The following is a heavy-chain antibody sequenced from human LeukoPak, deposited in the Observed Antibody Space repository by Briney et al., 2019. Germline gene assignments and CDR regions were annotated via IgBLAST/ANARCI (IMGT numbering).Heavy chain of an antibody. CDR1: GFTFSSYS. CDR2: ISSSSSYI. J-gene: IGHJ4*02. D-gene: IGHD3-22*01. V-gene: IGHV3-21*01. Sequence: GGSLRLSCAASGFTFSSYSMNWVRQAPGKGLEWVSSISSSSSYIYYADSVKGRFTISRDNAKNSLYLQMNSLRAEDTAVYYCARGVYYDSSGYYYVHLPQVYWGQGTLVTVSS. CDR3: ARGVYYDSSGYYYVHLPQVY.